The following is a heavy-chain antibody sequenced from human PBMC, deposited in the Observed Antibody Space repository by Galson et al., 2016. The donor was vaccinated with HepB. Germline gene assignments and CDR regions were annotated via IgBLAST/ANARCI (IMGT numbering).Heavy chain of an antibody. V-gene: IGHV3-9*01. J-gene: IGHJ4*02. D-gene: IGHD3-3*01. Sequence: SLRLSCAASGFTFDEYVMHWVRQAPGKGLEWVSGITWNGGSIAYADSVRGRFVISRDNAKNSLYQHMNSVRPEDAALYYCAKDGPPERFTIFGVVGYYFDYWGQGTLVTVPS. CDR1: GFTFDEYV. CDR3: AKDGPPERFTIFGVVGYYFDY. CDR2: ITWNGGSI.